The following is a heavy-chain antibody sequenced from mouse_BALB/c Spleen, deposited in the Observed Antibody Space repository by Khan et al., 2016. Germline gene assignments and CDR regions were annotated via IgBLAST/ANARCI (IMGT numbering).Heavy chain of an antibody. Sequence: QIQLVQSGPELKKPGETVKISCKASGYTFTDYGMNWVKQAPGKGLQGMGWINTYAGEPTYADDFKGRFAFTLETADNTAYLQINNLKNEDMATYICARFRSANYRGQGTTLTVSS. D-gene: IGHD1-2*01. CDR2: INTYAGEP. CDR3: ARFRSANY. V-gene: IGHV9-1*02. CDR1: GYTFTDYG. J-gene: IGHJ2*01.